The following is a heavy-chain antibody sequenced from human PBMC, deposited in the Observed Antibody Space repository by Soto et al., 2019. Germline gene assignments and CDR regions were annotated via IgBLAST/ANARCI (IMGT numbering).Heavy chain of an antibody. J-gene: IGHJ4*02. Sequence: GESLKISCKGSGYSFSTYWISWVRQMPGRGLEWMGIIYPDDSDTRYSPSFQGQVTISADKSIRTAYLQWSSLKASDSAMYYCATGPDYGDFWGQGTPVTVS. CDR2: IYPDDSDT. CDR3: ATGPDYGDF. CDR1: GYSFSTYW. V-gene: IGHV5-51*01.